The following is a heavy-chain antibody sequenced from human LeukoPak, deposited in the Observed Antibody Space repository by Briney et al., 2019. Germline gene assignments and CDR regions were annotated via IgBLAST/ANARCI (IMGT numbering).Heavy chain of an antibody. J-gene: IGHJ5*02. CDR2: ISSDGSIT. CDR3: ARDVGIGEVHWFDP. V-gene: IGHV3-74*01. Sequence: KTGGSLRLSCAASGFTFSSYWMHWVRQAPGRGLVWVSRISSDGSITSYADSVKGRFTISRDNAKTTLYLQMKSLRAEDTAVYSCARDVGIGEVHWFDPWGQGTLVTVSS. CDR1: GFTFSSYW. D-gene: IGHD3-10*01.